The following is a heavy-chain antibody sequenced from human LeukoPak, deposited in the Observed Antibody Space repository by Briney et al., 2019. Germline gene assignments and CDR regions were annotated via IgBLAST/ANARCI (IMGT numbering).Heavy chain of an antibody. CDR3: ARASPQYYFDY. Sequence: GALRLSCAASGFTFSSYGMHWVRQAPGKGLEWVAVIWYDGSSKYYADSVKGRFTISRDNSKNTLYLQMNSLRAEDTAVYYCARASPQYYFDYWGQGTLVTVSS. CDR2: IWYDGSSK. CDR1: GFTFSSYG. V-gene: IGHV3-33*01. J-gene: IGHJ4*02.